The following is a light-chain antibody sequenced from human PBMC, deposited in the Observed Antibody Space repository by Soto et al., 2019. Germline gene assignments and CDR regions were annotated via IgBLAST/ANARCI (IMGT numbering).Light chain of an antibody. CDR2: DVS. CDR1: SSDVGGYNY. V-gene: IGLV2-11*01. J-gene: IGLJ2*01. CDR3: CSYAGTYMI. Sequence: QSALTQPRSVSGSPGQSVTISCTGTSSDVGGYNYVSWYQQHPGKAPKLIIFDVSQRPSGVPDRFSDSKSGNTASLTISGLQADDEADYYCCSYAGTYMIFGGGTKVTVL.